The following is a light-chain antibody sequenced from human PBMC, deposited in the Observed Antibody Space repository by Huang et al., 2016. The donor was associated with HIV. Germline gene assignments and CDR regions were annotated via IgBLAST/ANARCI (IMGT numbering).Light chain of an antibody. CDR1: KDINNL. CDR3: QQYDDVPIS. CDR2: DAS. J-gene: IGKJ4*01. V-gene: IGKV1-33*01. Sequence: DIQMTQSPFSLSASVGDRVTITCQASKDINNLLTWYQQKPGTAPKLLLLDASNLQTGVPSRFSGSGSGTHFTFTITSLQRDDIGTYYCQQYDDVPISFGGGTKV.